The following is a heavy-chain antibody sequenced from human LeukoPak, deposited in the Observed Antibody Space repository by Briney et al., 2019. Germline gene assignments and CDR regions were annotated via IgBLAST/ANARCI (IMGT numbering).Heavy chain of an antibody. CDR3: AKDFAGWGTGQGTFDY. CDR1: GFTFSSYG. Sequence: PGRSLRLSCAASGFTFSSYGMHWVRQAPGKGLEWVAVISYDGSNKYYADSVKGRFTISRDNFKNTLYLQITSLRAEDTAVYYCAKDFAGWGTGQGTFDYWGQGTLVTVSS. J-gene: IGHJ4*02. V-gene: IGHV3-30*18. D-gene: IGHD3-16*01. CDR2: ISYDGSNK.